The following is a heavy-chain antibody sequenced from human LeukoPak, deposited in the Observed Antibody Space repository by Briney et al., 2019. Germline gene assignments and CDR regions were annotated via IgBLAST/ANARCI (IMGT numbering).Heavy chain of an antibody. D-gene: IGHD2/OR15-2a*01. J-gene: IGHJ4*02. CDR1: GGSFSGYY. V-gene: IGHV4-59*01. CDR3: ARDASNNYFDY. CDR2: IYHSGVT. Sequence: PSETLSLTCAVYGGSFSGYYWSWFRQPPGKGLEWIGYIYHSGVTNYNPSLKSRVTISIDTSKNQFSLKVRSVTAADTAVYYCARDASNNYFDYWGQGTLVTVSS.